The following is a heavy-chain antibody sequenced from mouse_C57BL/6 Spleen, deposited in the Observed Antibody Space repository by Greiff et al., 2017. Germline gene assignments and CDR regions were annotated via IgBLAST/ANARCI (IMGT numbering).Heavy chain of an antibody. D-gene: IGHD2-2*01. CDR1: GFTFSDYG. CDR3: ATYGYDGGFDY. CDR2: ISSGSSTI. V-gene: IGHV5-17*01. J-gene: IGHJ2*01. Sequence: EVKLVESGGGLVKPGGSLKLSCAASGFTFSDYGMYWVRQAPEKGLEWVAYISSGSSTIYYADTVKGRFTISRDNAKNTLFLQMTSLRSEDPAMYYCATYGYDGGFDYWGQGTTLTVSS.